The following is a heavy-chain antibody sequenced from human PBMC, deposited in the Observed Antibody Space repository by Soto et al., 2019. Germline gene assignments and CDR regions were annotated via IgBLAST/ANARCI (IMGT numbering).Heavy chain of an antibody. CDR3: ARAREPKRAFDI. CDR2: MNPNSGNT. Sequence: ASVKVSCKASGYTFTSYDINWVRQATGQGLEWMGWMNPNSGNTGYAQKFQGRVTMTRNTSISTAYMELSSLRSEDTAVYYCARAREPKRAFDIWGQGTMVTVSS. J-gene: IGHJ3*02. D-gene: IGHD6-25*01. V-gene: IGHV1-8*01. CDR1: GYTFTSYD.